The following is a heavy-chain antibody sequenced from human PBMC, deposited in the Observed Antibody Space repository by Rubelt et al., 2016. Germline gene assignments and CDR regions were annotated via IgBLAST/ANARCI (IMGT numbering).Heavy chain of an antibody. CDR3: ARSPRYDFEDNWFDP. V-gene: IGHV1-18*01. D-gene: IGHD3-3*01. Sequence: QVQLVQSGAEVKKPGASVKVSCKASGYTFTSYGISWVRQAPGQGLEWMGWISAYNGNTNYAQKLKGRFTMATATSTSTAYIVLRSLRSDDTAVYYCARSPRYDFEDNWFDPWGQGTLVTVSS. CDR1: GYTFTSYG. J-gene: IGHJ5*02. CDR2: ISAYNGNT.